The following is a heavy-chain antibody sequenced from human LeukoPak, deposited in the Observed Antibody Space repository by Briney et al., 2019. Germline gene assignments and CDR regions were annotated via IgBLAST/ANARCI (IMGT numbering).Heavy chain of an antibody. CDR2: IKEDGTEK. Sequence: GMPLRLSCAASGFTFSTSWMTWVRQTPGKGLEWVANIKEDGTEKNYVDSVKGRFTISRNNTNNSLYLQMNGLRAEDTALYYCARTYGSGSSYRHFDSWGQGTLVTVSS. D-gene: IGHD3-10*01. CDR1: GFTFSTSW. V-gene: IGHV3-7*01. CDR3: ARTYGSGSSYRHFDS. J-gene: IGHJ4*02.